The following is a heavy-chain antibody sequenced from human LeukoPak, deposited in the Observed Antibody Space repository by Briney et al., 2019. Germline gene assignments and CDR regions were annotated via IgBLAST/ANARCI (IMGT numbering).Heavy chain of an antibody. Sequence: GGSLRLSCAASGFTFSSYAMSWVRRPQGRGRSGSPAIIGSGGSTYYADSVKGRFTISRDNSKSTLYLQMNSLRAEDTAVYYCAKDVHGLLWFGEFHWGQGTLVTVSS. CDR2: IIGSGGST. D-gene: IGHD3-10*01. J-gene: IGHJ4*02. CDR1: GFTFSSYA. V-gene: IGHV3-23*01. CDR3: AKDVHGLLWFGEFH.